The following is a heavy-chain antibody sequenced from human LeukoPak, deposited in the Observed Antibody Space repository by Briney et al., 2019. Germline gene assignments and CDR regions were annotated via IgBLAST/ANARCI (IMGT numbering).Heavy chain of an antibody. CDR3: ARDLYDSSGYYGDAFDI. CDR1: GYTFTSYY. J-gene: IGHJ3*02. Sequence: GASVKVSCKASGYTFTSYYMHWVRQAPGQGLEWMGIINPSGGSTSYAQKFQGRVTMTRDMSTSTVYMELSSLRSEDTAVYCCARDLYDSSGYYGDAFDIWGQGTMVTVSS. V-gene: IGHV1-46*01. CDR2: INPSGGST. D-gene: IGHD3-22*01.